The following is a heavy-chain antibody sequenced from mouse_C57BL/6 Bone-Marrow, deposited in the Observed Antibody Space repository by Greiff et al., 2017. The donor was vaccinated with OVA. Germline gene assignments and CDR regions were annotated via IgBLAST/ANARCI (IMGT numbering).Heavy chain of an antibody. CDR2: INPYNGGT. J-gene: IGHJ4*01. CDR3: ARRDYRDMDY. CDR1: GYTFTDYY. D-gene: IGHD2-14*01. Sequence: EVQLQQSGPVLVKPGASVKMSCKASGYTFTDYYMNWVKQSHGKSLEWIGVINPYNGGTSYNQKFKGKATLTVDKSSSTAYMELNSLTSEDSAVYYCARRDYRDMDYWGQGTSVTVSS. V-gene: IGHV1-19*01.